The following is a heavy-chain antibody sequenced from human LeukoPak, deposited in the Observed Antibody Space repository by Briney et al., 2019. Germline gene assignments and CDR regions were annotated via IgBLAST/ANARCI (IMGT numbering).Heavy chain of an antibody. CDR2: INPNSGGT. D-gene: IGHD6-13*01. V-gene: IGHV1-2*06. J-gene: IGHJ5*02. Sequence: GASVTVSCKASGYTFTGYYMHWVRQAPGQGLEWMGRINPNSGGTNYAQKFQGRVTMTRDTSISTAYMELSRLRSDDTAVYYCARGLRKQLVGDWFDPWGQGTLVTVSS. CDR3: ARGLRKQLVGDWFDP. CDR1: GYTFTGYY.